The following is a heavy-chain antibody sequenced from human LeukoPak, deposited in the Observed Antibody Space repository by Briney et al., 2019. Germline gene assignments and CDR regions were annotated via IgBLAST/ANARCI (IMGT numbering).Heavy chain of an antibody. CDR2: ISAYNGNT. V-gene: IGHV1-18*01. CDR3: ARGDFWSGYYYYGMDV. Sequence: GASVEVSCKASGYTFTSYGISWVRQAPGQGLEWMGWISAYNGNTNYAQKLQGRVTMTTDTSTSTAYMELRSLRSDDTAVYYCARGDFWSGYYYYGMDVWGQGTTVTVSS. D-gene: IGHD3-3*01. J-gene: IGHJ6*02. CDR1: GYTFTSYG.